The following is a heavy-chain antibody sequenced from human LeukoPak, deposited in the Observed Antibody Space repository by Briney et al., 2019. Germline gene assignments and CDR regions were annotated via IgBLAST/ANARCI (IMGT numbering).Heavy chain of an antibody. J-gene: IGHJ6*02. CDR3: ARDTHSSSWYKLDYYYGMDV. CDR1: GFTVSSNH. Sequence: PGGSLRLSCAASGFTVSSNHMSWVRQAPGKGLEWVSVIYSGGSTYYADSVKGRFTISRDNSKNTLYLQMNSLRAEDTAVYYCARDTHSSSWYKLDYYYGMDVWGQGTTVTVSS. CDR2: IYSGGST. V-gene: IGHV3-66*01. D-gene: IGHD6-13*01.